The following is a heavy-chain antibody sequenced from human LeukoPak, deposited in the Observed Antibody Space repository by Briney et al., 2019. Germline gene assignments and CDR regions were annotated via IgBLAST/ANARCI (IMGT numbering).Heavy chain of an antibody. CDR2: IRYDGSNK. CDR1: GFTFSSYG. Sequence: GGSLRLSCAASGFTFSSYGMHWVRQAPGKGLEWVAFIRYDGSNKYYADSVKGRFTISRDNSKNTLYLQMNSPRAEDTAVYYCAKEAVVAAVYFDYWGQGTLVTVSS. D-gene: IGHD2-15*01. CDR3: AKEAVVAAVYFDY. V-gene: IGHV3-30*02. J-gene: IGHJ4*02.